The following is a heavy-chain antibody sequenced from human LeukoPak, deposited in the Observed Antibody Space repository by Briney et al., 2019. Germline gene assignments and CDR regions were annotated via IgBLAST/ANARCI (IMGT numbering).Heavy chain of an antibody. Sequence: SETLSLTCTVSGGSISSYYWSWIRQPAGKGLEWIGRIYTSGSTNYNPSLKSRVTMSVDTSKNQFSLKLSSVTAADTAVYYCARSPGYYGSSGYPRPMEVYWYFDLWGRGTLVTVSS. CDR2: IYTSGST. CDR1: GGSISSYY. J-gene: IGHJ2*01. D-gene: IGHD3-22*01. V-gene: IGHV4-4*07. CDR3: ARSPGYYGSSGYPRPMEVYWYFDL.